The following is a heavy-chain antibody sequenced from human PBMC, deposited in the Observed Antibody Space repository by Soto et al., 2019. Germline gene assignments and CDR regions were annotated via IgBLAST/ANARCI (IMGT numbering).Heavy chain of an antibody. D-gene: IGHD6-13*01. CDR2: ISAYNGNT. Sequence: VKGSCKGSGCAFTSYGVSWVRPAPGQGLEWMGWISAYNGNTNYAQKLQGRVTMTTDTSTSTAYMELRSLRSDDTAVYYCARTLPSIAAAGMDYWGQGTLVTGS. CDR1: GCAFTSYG. V-gene: IGHV1-18*04. J-gene: IGHJ4*02. CDR3: ARTLPSIAAAGMDY.